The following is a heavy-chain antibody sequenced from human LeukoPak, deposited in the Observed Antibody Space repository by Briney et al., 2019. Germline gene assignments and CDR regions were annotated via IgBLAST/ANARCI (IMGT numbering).Heavy chain of an antibody. CDR2: ISGSGGST. D-gene: IGHD1-26*01. CDR1: GFTFSTYG. V-gene: IGHV3-23*01. J-gene: IGHJ5*02. Sequence: GGSLRLSCEASGFTFSTYGMSWVRQAPGKGLEWVSAISGSGGSTYYADSVKGRVTISRDNSKNTLYLQMNSLRAEDTAVYYCAKKYSTGLDPWGQGTLVTVSS. CDR3: AKKYSTGLDP.